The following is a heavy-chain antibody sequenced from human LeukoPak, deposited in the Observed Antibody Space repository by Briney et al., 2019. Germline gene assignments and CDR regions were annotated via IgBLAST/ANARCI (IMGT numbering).Heavy chain of an antibody. CDR3: ARLMAYYDFWSGNHYYMDV. CDR1: GGSFSGYY. Sequence: SETLSLTCAVYGGSFSGYYWSWIRQPPGKGLEWIGEINHSGSTNYNPSLKSRVTISVDASKNQFSLKLSSVTAADTAVYYCARLMAYYDFWSGNHYYMDVWGKGTTVTVSS. J-gene: IGHJ6*03. D-gene: IGHD3-3*01. V-gene: IGHV4-34*01. CDR2: INHSGST.